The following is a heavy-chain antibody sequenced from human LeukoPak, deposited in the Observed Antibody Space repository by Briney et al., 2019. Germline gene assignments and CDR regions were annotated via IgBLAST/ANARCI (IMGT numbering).Heavy chain of an antibody. D-gene: IGHD2-15*01. Sequence: GGSLRLSCAASGFTFSSYEMHWVRQAPGKGLEWVSYISSSGGTIYYADSVKGRFTISRDNAKNSLYLQMNSLRAEDTAVYYCAKSGLNRFDYWGQGTLVTVSS. CDR2: ISSSGGTI. V-gene: IGHV3-48*03. J-gene: IGHJ4*02. CDR1: GFTFSSYE. CDR3: AKSGLNRFDY.